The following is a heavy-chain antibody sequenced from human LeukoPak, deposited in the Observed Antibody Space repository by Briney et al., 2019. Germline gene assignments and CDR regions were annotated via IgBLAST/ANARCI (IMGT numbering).Heavy chain of an antibody. CDR2: IIPIFGTA. J-gene: IGHJ4*02. CDR1: GGTFSSYA. Sequence: SVKVSCKASGGTFSSYAISWVRQAPGQGLEWMGGIIPIFGTANYAQKFQGRVTITADESTSTAYMELSSLRSDDTAMYYCVRLTAYSGYVLMGFEYWGQGTLVTVSS. D-gene: IGHD5-12*01. CDR3: VRLTAYSGYVLMGFEY. V-gene: IGHV1-69*13.